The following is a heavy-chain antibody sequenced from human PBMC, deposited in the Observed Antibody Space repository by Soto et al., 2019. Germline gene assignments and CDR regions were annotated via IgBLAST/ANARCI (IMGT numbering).Heavy chain of an antibody. CDR2: ISGSGGST. CDR1: GFTFSSYA. D-gene: IGHD6-13*01. V-gene: IGHV3-23*01. CDR3: AKGQQLVLVDYYGMDV. J-gene: IGHJ6*02. Sequence: VGSLRLSCAASGFTFSSYAMSWVRQAPGKGLEWVSAISGSGGSTYYADSVKGRFTISRDNSKNTLYLQMNSLRAEDTAVYYCAKGQQLVLVDYYGMDVWGQGTTVTVSS.